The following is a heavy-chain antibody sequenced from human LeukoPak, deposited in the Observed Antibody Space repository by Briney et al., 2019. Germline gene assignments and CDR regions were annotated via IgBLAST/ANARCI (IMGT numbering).Heavy chain of an antibody. D-gene: IGHD5-12*01. CDR2: ISASGGST. J-gene: IGHJ4*02. CDR1: GFTFSSSA. V-gene: IGHV3-23*01. Sequence: GGSLRLSCAASGFTFSSSAMSWVRQVPGKGLEWVSGISASGGSTYHADSVKGRFTISRDNSKNTLYLQMNSLRAEDTAVYYCAKKGIDGSGYDLDYWGQGTLVTVSS. CDR3: AKKGIDGSGYDLDY.